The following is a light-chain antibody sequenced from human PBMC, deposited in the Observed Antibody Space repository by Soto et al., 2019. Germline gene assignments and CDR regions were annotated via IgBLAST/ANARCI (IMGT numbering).Light chain of an antibody. J-gene: IGKJ1*01. V-gene: IGKV3-20*01. CDR2: GAS. Sequence: LTQSPGTLSLSPGERATLSCRASQSVSNNYLAWYQQKPGQAPRLLIYGASNRATGIPDRFSGSGSGTDFTLTISRLEPEDFAVYYCQQYGSSGTFGQGTKVDIK. CDR1: QSVSNNY. CDR3: QQYGSSGT.